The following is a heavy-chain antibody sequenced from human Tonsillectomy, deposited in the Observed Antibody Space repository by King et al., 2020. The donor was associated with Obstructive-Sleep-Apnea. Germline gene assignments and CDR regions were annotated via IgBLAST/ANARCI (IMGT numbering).Heavy chain of an antibody. V-gene: IGHV3-21*01. CDR2: ISSSSSFI. Sequence: VQLVESGVGLVKPGGSLRLSCASSGFTFISDSMNWVRQAPGKGLEWVSSISSSSSFIYYAYSLKGRFTISRDNAKNSLYLQMNSLRAADTAVYYCARALSSGGQDNPLAYWGQGTLVTVSS. J-gene: IGHJ4*02. D-gene: IGHD6-19*01. CDR3: ARALSSGGQDNPLAY. CDR1: GFTFISDS.